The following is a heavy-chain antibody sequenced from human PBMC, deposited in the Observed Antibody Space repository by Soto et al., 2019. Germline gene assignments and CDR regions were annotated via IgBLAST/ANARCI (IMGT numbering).Heavy chain of an antibody. CDR3: ARSPFLECN. CDR1: GFTFSAYE. D-gene: IGHD3-3*02. J-gene: IGHJ4*02. V-gene: IGHV3-48*03. CDR2: ISSSGNTI. Sequence: PGGSLRLSCAASGFTFSAYEMNWVRQAPGNGLEWVSYISSSGNTIYYADSVKGRFTISRDNAKNSLFLQMNSLRVEDTAFYYCARSPFLECNWAQGTLVTVSS.